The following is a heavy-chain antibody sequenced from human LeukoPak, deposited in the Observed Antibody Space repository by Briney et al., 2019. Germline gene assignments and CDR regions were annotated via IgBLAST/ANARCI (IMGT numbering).Heavy chain of an antibody. J-gene: IGHJ6*03. CDR2: IWYDGSNK. CDR1: GFPFRSYG. Sequence: GGSLRLPCEPPGFPFRSYGMPWARRAPGKGREGVAVIWYDGSNKYYADSVKGRFTISRDNSKNTLYLQMNSLRAEDTAVYYCARDNVGTSGLMDVWGKGTTVTSP. CDR3: ARDNVGTSGLMDV. D-gene: IGHD2-15*01. V-gene: IGHV3-33*01.